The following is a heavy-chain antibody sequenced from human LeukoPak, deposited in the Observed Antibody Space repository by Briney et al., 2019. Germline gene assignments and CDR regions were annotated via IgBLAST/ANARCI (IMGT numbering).Heavy chain of an antibody. CDR3: VRDTDGYNL. J-gene: IGHJ4*02. Sequence: GGSLRLSCAASGFTFNTYFMHWVRHAPGKRLVWVSRIDTDGKSTTYADPVNGRFTISRDNAKNKLYLQMNSLRAEDTAVYYCVRDTDGYNLWGQGTLVSVSS. D-gene: IGHD5-24*01. V-gene: IGHV3-74*01. CDR1: GFTFNTYF. CDR2: IDTDGKST.